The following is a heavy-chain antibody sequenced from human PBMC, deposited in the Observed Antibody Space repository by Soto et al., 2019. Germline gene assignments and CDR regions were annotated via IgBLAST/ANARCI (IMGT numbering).Heavy chain of an antibody. V-gene: IGHV1-8*01. J-gene: IGHJ4*02. CDR1: EYIFTNYD. CDR2: MNPNNEKT. CDR3: ARGPRNWGFDY. Sequence: QVQLVQSGAEVKKPGASVKVSCKASEYIFTNYDFNWVRQAPGQGFEWMGWMNPNNEKTGYAQKFQGRVTMTRDTSISTAYRELSSLRSEDTAVYYCARGPRNWGFDYWGQGTLVIVSS. D-gene: IGHD7-27*01.